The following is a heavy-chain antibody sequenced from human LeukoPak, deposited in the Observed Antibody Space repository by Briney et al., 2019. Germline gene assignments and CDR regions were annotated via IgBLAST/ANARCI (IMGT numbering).Heavy chain of an antibody. V-gene: IGHV3-23*01. CDR2: ISGSGGST. CDR3: SGGYSYGAQSNFDY. Sequence: GGSLRLSCAVSGFTFSSYAMSWVRQAPGKGLEWVSAISGSGGSTYYADSVKGRFTISRDNSKNTLYLQMNSLRAEDTAVYYCSGGYSYGAQSNFDYWGQGTLVTVSS. J-gene: IGHJ4*02. D-gene: IGHD5-18*01. CDR1: GFTFSSYA.